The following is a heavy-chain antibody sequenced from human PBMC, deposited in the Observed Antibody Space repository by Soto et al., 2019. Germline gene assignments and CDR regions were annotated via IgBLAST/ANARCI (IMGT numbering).Heavy chain of an antibody. D-gene: IGHD3-22*01. CDR3: VKGEYYYDSSAYYPFDY. V-gene: IGHV3-64D*06. J-gene: IGHJ4*01. CDR1: GFTFSIYA. CDR2: ISTNGGST. Sequence: GGSLRLSCSASGFTFSIYAMHWVRQAPGKGLEYVSSISTNGGSTDYADSVKGRFTISRDNSKNTVYLQMSSLRVEDTAVYYCVKGEYYYDSSAYYPFDYWSQGTLVIVSS.